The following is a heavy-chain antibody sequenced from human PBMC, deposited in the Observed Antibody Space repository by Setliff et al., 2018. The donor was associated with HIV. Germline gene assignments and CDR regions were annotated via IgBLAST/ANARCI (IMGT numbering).Heavy chain of an antibody. Sequence: GESLKISCKGSGYSFTNSWIGWVRQMPGKGLEWMGIIYPGDSDAKYNPSFQGQVTISADRSISTAYLHWSSLKVSDTAMYYCTTHGGSTWLHSWGQGTLVTVSS. V-gene: IGHV5-51*01. J-gene: IGHJ5*01. CDR3: TTHGGSTWLHS. CDR2: IYPGDSDA. CDR1: GYSFTNSW. D-gene: IGHD3-10*01.